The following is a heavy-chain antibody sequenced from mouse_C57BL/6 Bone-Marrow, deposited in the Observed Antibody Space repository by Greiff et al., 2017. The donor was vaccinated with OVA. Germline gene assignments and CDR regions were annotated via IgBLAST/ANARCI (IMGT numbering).Heavy chain of an antibody. J-gene: IGHJ1*03. Sequence: VQLQQSGAELVRPGTSVKMSCKASGYTFTNYWIGWAKQRPGHGLEWMGDIYPGGGYTNYNGKFKGKAKLTSDKSSSTAYMQFSSLTSEDSAIYYCARSSYYVSSLHWYFNVWGTGTTVTVSS. V-gene: IGHV1-63*01. D-gene: IGHD1-1*01. CDR3: ARSSYYVSSLHWYFNV. CDR1: GYTFTNYW. CDR2: IYPGGGYT.